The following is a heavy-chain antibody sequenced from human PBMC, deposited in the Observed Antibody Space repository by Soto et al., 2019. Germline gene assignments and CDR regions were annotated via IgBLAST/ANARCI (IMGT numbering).Heavy chain of an antibody. J-gene: IGHJ6*02. CDR2: AHHGGT. Sequence: PSETLSLTYAISGDSINSSHSWTWVRQPPGKGLEWIGEAHHGGTNSNPSLKTRVTILLDKSKNQFSLKLNSVTAADTAIYYCARERVSWFGDLLPLGLDVWGQGTMVTVSS. CDR3: ARERVSWFGDLLPLGLDV. D-gene: IGHD3-10*01. V-gene: IGHV4-4*02. CDR1: GDSINSSHS.